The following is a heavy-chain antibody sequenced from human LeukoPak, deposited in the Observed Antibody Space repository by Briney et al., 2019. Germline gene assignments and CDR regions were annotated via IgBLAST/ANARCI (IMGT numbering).Heavy chain of an antibody. D-gene: IGHD3-10*01. V-gene: IGHV3-7*05. J-gene: IGHJ4*02. CDR1: GFTFSSYW. CDR3: ATNWRGSGS. Sequence: GGSLRLSRAASGFTFSSYWMSWVRQAPGKGLESVANINPDGSEKYYVDSVKGRFTISRDNAKNSVYLQMNTLRAEDTALYYCATNWRGSGSWGQGTLVTVSS. CDR2: INPDGSEK.